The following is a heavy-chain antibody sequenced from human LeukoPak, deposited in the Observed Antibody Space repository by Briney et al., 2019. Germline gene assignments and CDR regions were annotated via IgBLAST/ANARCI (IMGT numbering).Heavy chain of an antibody. CDR1: GFSFSSYW. CDR3: ARGPNSNWSGLDF. CDR2: ISPTGSTT. V-gene: IGHV3-74*01. Sequence: GGSLRLSCAASGFSFSSYWMHWARQLPGKGLVWVSRISPTGSTTSYADSVKGRFTVSRDNAKNTLYLQVNNLRAEDTAVYYCARGPNSNWSGLDFWGQGTLLTVSS. J-gene: IGHJ4*02. D-gene: IGHD6-6*01.